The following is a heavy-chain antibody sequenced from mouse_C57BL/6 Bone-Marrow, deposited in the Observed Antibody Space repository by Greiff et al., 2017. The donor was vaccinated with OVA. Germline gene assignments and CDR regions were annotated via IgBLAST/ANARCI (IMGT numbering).Heavy chain of an antibody. Sequence: VQLQQSGAELVRPGASVKLSCTASGFNIKDDYMHWVKQRPEQGLEWIGWIDPENGDTEYASKFQGKATITADTSSNTAYLQLSNLTSEDTAIYYCTTVYDGYYGSDFDYWGQGTTLTVSS. J-gene: IGHJ2*01. V-gene: IGHV14-4*01. CDR1: GFNIKDDY. CDR2: IDPENGDT. CDR3: TTVYDGYYGSDFDY. D-gene: IGHD2-3*01.